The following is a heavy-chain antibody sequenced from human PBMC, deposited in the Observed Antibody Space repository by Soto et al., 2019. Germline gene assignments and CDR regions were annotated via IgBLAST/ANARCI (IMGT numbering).Heavy chain of an antibody. D-gene: IGHD2-2*01. V-gene: IGHV3-33*01. CDR2: IWYDGVNK. Sequence: QVQLVESGGGVVQPGRSLRLSCAASGFSFSSYAMHWVRQAPGKGLEWVAVIWYDGVNKYYADSVKGRFTISRDNSNNTLYVQTNSLKAEDTAVYYCVRDPYLPAAGRLSSLHYWGPGTLVTVSS. CDR3: VRDPYLPAAGRLSSLHY. CDR1: GFSFSSYA. J-gene: IGHJ4*02.